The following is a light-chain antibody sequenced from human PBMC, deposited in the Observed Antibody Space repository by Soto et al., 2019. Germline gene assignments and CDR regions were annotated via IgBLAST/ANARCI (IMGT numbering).Light chain of an antibody. J-gene: IGKJ4*01. CDR1: HSISRS. CDR2: DAS. V-gene: IGKV1-5*01. Sequence: DIQMTQSPSTLSASVGDRVTIACRASHSISRSLAWYQQKAGKAPKLLISDASNLESGVPSSFSGSGSGTEFTLTISSLQPDDFATYYCQHYHSYSSVTFGGGTKVEIK. CDR3: QHYHSYSSVT.